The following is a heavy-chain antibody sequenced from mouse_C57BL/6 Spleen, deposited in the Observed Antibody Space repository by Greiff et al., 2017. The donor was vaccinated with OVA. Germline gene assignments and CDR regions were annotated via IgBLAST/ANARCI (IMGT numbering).Heavy chain of an antibody. CDR1: GFSLTSYG. V-gene: IGHV2-2*01. D-gene: IGHD2-1*01. J-gene: IGHJ4*01. CDR3: ARGGNYGESYYAMDY. Sequence: VQLQQSGPGLVQPSQSLSLTCTVSGFSLTSYGVHWVRPSPGKGLEWLGVIWSGGSTDYNAAFISRLSISKDNSKSHVFFKMNSLQADDTAIYYCARGGNYGESYYAMDYWGHVASVSVSS. CDR2: IWSGGST.